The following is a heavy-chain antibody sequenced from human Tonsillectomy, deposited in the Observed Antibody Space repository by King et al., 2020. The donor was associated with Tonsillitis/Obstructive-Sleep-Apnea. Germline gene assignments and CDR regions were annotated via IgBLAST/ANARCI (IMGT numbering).Heavy chain of an antibody. Sequence: EVQLVESGGGLVQPGGSLRLSCAASGFTFSDYWMNWVRQAPGRGLEWVANIKQDGSEKYYVDSVKGRFTISRDNAKNSLYLQMNSLRAEDTAVFYCARLPVWFVESIGEYYFDYWGQGILVTVSS. V-gene: IGHV3-7*03. D-gene: IGHD3-10*01. CDR1: GFTFSDYW. J-gene: IGHJ4*02. CDR2: IKQDGSEK. CDR3: ARLPVWFVESIGEYYFDY.